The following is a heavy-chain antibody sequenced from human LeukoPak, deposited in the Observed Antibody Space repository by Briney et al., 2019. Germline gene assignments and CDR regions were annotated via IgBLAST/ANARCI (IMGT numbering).Heavy chain of an antibody. CDR3: AKEPGYTSSWYVDY. J-gene: IGHJ4*02. D-gene: IGHD6-13*01. CDR2: ISGSGVAT. CDR1: GFTFSSYA. V-gene: IGHV3-23*01. Sequence: PGGSLRLSCAASGFTFSSYAMSWVRQAPGKGLEWVSAISGSGVATYFGDSVKGRFTISRDNSKSTPYLQMNSLRAEDTAVYYCAKEPGYTSSWYVDYWGQGTLVTVSS.